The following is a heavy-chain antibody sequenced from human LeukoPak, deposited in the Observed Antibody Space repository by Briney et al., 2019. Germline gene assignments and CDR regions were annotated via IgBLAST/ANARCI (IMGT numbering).Heavy chain of an antibody. CDR2: IYYSGST. CDR1: GGSISSYY. CDR3: ARDQEGIFDY. V-gene: IGHV4-59*01. J-gene: IGHJ4*02. Sequence: SETLSLTCTVSGGSISSYYWSWIRQPPGKGLEWIGYIYYSGSTNYNPSLKSLVTISVDTSKNQFSLKLSSVTAADTAVYYCARDQEGIFDYWGQGTLVTVSS.